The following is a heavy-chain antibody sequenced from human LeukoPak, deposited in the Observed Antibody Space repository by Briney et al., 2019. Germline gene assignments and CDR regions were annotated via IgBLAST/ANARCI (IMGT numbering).Heavy chain of an antibody. Sequence: GGSLRPSCAASGFTFSSNAMTWVRQAPGKGLEWVSAITGSGGSTYYADSLKGRFTISRDNSENTLFLQMNSLRAEDTAVYYCAKYGAPSSGFFDYWGQGTLVTVSS. CDR2: ITGSGGST. D-gene: IGHD3-10*01. CDR1: GFTFSSNA. V-gene: IGHV3-23*01. CDR3: AKYGAPSSGFFDY. J-gene: IGHJ4*02.